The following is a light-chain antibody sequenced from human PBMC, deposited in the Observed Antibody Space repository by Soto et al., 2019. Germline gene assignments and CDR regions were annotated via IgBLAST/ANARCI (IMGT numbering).Light chain of an antibody. CDR2: AAS. V-gene: IGKV1-9*01. CDR3: QQLNSYPLT. J-gene: IGKJ4*01. Sequence: DIQLTQSPSFLSASVGDTVTITCRASQGISSFLAWYQQKPGKAPKLLIYAASTLQSGVPSRFSGSGSGTEFTLPISSLQPEDFATYYCQQLNSYPLTFGGGTKVEIK. CDR1: QGISSF.